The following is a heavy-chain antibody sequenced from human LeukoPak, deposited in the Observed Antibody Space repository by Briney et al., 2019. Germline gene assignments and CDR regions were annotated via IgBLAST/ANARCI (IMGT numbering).Heavy chain of an antibody. V-gene: IGHV3-9*01. CDR1: GFTFRDYA. D-gene: IGHD4-17*01. CDR2: ISWDSSSV. J-gene: IGHJ2*01. CDR3: ARDLRRLGYFDL. Sequence: GGSLRLSCAASGFTFRDYAMSWVRQAPGKGLEWVSGISWDSSSVAYADSVKGRFTISRDNSKNTLYLQMNSLRAEDTAVYYCARDLRRLGYFDLWGRGTLVTVSS.